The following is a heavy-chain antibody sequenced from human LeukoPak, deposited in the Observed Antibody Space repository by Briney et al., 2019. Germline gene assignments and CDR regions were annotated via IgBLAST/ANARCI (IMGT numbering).Heavy chain of an antibody. V-gene: IGHV1-2*02. D-gene: IGHD7-27*01. Sequence: ASVKVSCKASGYTFTGYYMRWVRQAPGQGLEWMGWINPNSGGTNYAQKFQGRVTMTRDTSISTAYMELSRLRSDDTAVYYCARVAGTGEDLFDIWGQGTMVTVSS. CDR2: INPNSGGT. CDR3: ARVAGTGEDLFDI. J-gene: IGHJ3*02. CDR1: GYTFTGYY.